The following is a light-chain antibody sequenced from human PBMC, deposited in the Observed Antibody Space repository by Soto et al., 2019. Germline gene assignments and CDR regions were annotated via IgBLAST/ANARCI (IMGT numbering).Light chain of an antibody. CDR3: AAWDDSLSGQV. V-gene: IGLV1-47*02. Sequence: QSVLTQPPSASGTPGQRVTISCSGSGSNIGSNYVYWYQQLPGTAPKLLIYSNNQRPSGVPDRFSGSKSGTSASLAISGLRSEDEADYYCAAWDDSLSGQVFGTGTKLTVL. CDR1: GSNIGSNY. CDR2: SNN. J-gene: IGLJ1*01.